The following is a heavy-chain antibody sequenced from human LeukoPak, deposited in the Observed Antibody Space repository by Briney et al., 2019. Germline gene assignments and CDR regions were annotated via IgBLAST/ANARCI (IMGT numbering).Heavy chain of an antibody. J-gene: IGHJ4*02. Sequence: PGGSLRLSCAASGFTFSDYYMSWIRQAPGKGLEWVSSIDYSGGSTYYADSVKGRFTISRDNSKNTLYLQLNSLRGDDTAVYYCTRSSGWYGVSWGQGTLVTVSS. CDR2: IDYSGGST. CDR1: GFTFSDYY. D-gene: IGHD6-19*01. V-gene: IGHV3-23*01. CDR3: TRSSGWYGVS.